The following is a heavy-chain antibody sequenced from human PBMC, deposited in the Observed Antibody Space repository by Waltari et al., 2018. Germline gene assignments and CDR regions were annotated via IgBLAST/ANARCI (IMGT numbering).Heavy chain of an antibody. V-gene: IGHV3-49*03. D-gene: IGHD6-19*01. CDR2: IRTKLYGAPT. CDR1: GFTFDDYA. Sequence: EVHLVQSGGGLVQPGRSLRLSCTSSGFTFDDYAMTWYRQAPGKGLEWVGFIRTKLYGAPTEDAASVEGRFTISRDDSKGIAYLHLNGLKTEDTGVYYCARVLESSGFNFDSWGQGTLVTVSS. J-gene: IGHJ4*02. CDR3: ARVLESSGFNFDS.